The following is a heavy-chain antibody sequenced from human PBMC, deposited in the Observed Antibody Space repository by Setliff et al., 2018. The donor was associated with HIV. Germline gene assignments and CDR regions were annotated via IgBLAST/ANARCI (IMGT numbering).Heavy chain of an antibody. Sequence: GGSLRLSCAASGFTFSSYAMHWVRQAPGKGLEWVAIISYDGNNRYYADSVKGRFTISRDNSKNTLYLQMNSLRAEDTAVYYCARDPSAEILTGYKSYYYYMDVWGKGTTVTVSS. CDR2: ISYDGNNR. CDR3: ARDPSAEILTGYKSYYYYMDV. CDR1: GFTFSSYA. D-gene: IGHD3-9*01. J-gene: IGHJ6*03. V-gene: IGHV3-30*01.